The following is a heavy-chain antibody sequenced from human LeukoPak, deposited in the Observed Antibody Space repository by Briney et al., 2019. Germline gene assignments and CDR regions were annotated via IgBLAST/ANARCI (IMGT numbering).Heavy chain of an antibody. D-gene: IGHD1-26*01. CDR2: IYSGGST. Sequence: GGSLRLSCAASGFTVSSNYMSWVRQAPGQGLEWVSIIYSGGSTFYADSVKGRFTISRDNSKNTLYLQMNSLRAEDTAVYYCARGGSYLSAFDIWGQGTMVTVSS. CDR1: GFTVSSNY. V-gene: IGHV3-53*01. CDR3: ARGGSYLSAFDI. J-gene: IGHJ3*02.